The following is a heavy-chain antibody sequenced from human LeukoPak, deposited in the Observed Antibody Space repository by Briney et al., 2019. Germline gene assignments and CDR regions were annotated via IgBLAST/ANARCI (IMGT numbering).Heavy chain of an antibody. CDR2: INQDGSEK. Sequence: GGSLRLSCAASGLNSRSSWMSWIRQAPGKGLERVANINQDGSEKYYVDSVKGRFTISRDNAKNSLYLQMNSLRVEDTAVYYCARAFYSYFDYWDQGTLVVVSA. V-gene: IGHV3-7*03. CDR3: ARAFYSYFDY. J-gene: IGHJ4*02. CDR1: GLNSRSSW. D-gene: IGHD2/OR15-2a*01.